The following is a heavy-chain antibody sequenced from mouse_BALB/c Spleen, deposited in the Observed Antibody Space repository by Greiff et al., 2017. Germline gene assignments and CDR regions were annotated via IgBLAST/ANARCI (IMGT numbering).Heavy chain of an antibody. CDR3: AIPYYRYLYAMDY. V-gene: IGHV2-2*02. D-gene: IGHD2-14*01. CDR1: GFSLTSYG. Sequence: QVQLKESGPGLVQPSQSLSITCTVSGFSLTSYGVHWVRQSPGKGLEWLGVIWSGGSTDYNAAFISRLSISKDNSKSQVFFKMNSLQANDTAIYYCAIPYYRYLYAMDYWGQGTSVTVSS. J-gene: IGHJ4*01. CDR2: IWSGGST.